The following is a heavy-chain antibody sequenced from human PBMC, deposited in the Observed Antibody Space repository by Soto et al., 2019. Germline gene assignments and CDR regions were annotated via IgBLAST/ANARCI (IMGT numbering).Heavy chain of an antibody. CDR1: GGSISSSNW. J-gene: IGHJ6*02. Sequence: LSLTCAVSGGSISSSNWWSWVRQPPGKGLEWIGEIYHSGSTNYNPSLKSRVTISVDKSKNQFSLKLSSVTAADTAVYYCARGITGTIYYYGMDVWGQGTTVTRLL. D-gene: IGHD1-7*01. CDR2: IYHSGST. CDR3: ARGITGTIYYYGMDV. V-gene: IGHV4-4*02.